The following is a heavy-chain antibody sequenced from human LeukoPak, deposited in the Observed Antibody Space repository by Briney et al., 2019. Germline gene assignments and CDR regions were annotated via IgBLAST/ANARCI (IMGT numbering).Heavy chain of an antibody. V-gene: IGHV4-61*02. D-gene: IGHD3-22*01. CDR3: ASYYDSSGFDI. Sequence: PSETLSLTCTDSGGSISSGSYYWSWIRQPAGKGLEWIGRIYTSGSTNYNPSLKSRVTISVDTSKNQFSLKLSSVTAADTAVYYCASYYDSSGFDIWGQGTMVTVSS. CDR1: GGSISSGSYY. J-gene: IGHJ3*02. CDR2: IYTSGST.